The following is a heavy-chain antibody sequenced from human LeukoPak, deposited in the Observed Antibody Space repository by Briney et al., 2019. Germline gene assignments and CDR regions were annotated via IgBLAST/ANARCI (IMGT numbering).Heavy chain of an antibody. D-gene: IGHD4-17*01. J-gene: IGHJ4*02. CDR1: GYSFSSYF. CDR2: INPSDGTP. V-gene: IGHV1-46*01. CDR3: TREGAYGAHGFDY. Sequence: GASVKVSCKASGYSFSSYFMHWVRQAPGQGLEWMGIINPSDGTPRYTQKFQDRVTMTRDTSTSTVYTELSSLRSEDTAVYYCTREGAYGAHGFDYWGQGTLITVSS.